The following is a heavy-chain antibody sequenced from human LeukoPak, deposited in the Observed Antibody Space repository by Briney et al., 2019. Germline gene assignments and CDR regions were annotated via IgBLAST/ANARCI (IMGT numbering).Heavy chain of an antibody. J-gene: IGHJ4*02. CDR2: IIPIFGTA. V-gene: IGHV1-69*06. Sequence: ASVKVSCKASGGTFSSYAISWVRQAPGQGLEWMGGIIPIFGTANYAQKFQGRVTITADKSTSTAYMELSSLRSEDTAVYYCAREAVYYYGSGSSNNFDYWGQGTLVTVSS. D-gene: IGHD3-10*01. CDR1: GGTFSSYA. CDR3: AREAVYYYGSGSSNNFDY.